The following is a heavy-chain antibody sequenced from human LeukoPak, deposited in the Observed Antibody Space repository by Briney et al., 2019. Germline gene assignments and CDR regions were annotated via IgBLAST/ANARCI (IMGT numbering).Heavy chain of an antibody. V-gene: IGHV4-34*01. J-gene: IGHJ4*02. CDR1: GGSFSGYY. CDR3: ARGETGYSS. Sequence: SETLSLTCAVYGGSFSGYYWSWLRQPPGKGLEWIGEINHSGSTNYNPSLKSRVTISVDTSKNQFSLKLSSVTAADSAGYYCARGETGYSSWGQGTLVTVSS. CDR2: INHSGST. D-gene: IGHD6-13*01.